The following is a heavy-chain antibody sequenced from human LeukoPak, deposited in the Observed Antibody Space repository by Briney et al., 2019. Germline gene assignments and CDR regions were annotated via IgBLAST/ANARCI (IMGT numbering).Heavy chain of an antibody. CDR1: GGSISGYY. Sequence: TSETLSLTCTVSGGSISGYYWSWIRQPAGKGLEWIGRIYTSGSTNYNPSLKSRVTMSVDTSKNQFSLKLSSVTAADTAVYYCARADFWSGYRFDYWGQGTLVTVSS. D-gene: IGHD3-3*01. J-gene: IGHJ4*02. CDR3: ARADFWSGYRFDY. CDR2: IYTSGST. V-gene: IGHV4-4*07.